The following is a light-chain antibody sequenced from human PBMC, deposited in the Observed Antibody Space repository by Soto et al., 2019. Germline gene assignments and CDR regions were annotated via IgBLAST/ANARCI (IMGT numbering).Light chain of an antibody. V-gene: IGKV1-5*01. Sequence: DIPMTQSPSTLSASVGDTVTITCRASQSISTSLAWYQQKPGKAPNLLISGASTLEEGVPSRFRGSGSGTEFTLTITSLQTDDFATYYCQKHDGVPLFGPGTKVEIK. CDR2: GAS. CDR3: QKHDGVPL. CDR1: QSISTS. J-gene: IGKJ3*01.